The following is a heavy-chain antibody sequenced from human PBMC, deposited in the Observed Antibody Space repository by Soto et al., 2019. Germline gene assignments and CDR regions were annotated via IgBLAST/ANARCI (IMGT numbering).Heavy chain of an antibody. CDR3: ARDYEGYYGGNWFDP. V-gene: IGHV4-59*01. Sequence: PSESLSLTCTVSGGSISSYYWSWIRQPPGKGLEWIGYIYYSGSTNYNPSLKSRVTISVDTSKNQFSLKLSSVTAADTAVYYCARDYEGYYGGNWFDPWGQGTLVTVSS. D-gene: IGHD3-10*01. CDR2: IYYSGST. CDR1: GGSISSYY. J-gene: IGHJ5*02.